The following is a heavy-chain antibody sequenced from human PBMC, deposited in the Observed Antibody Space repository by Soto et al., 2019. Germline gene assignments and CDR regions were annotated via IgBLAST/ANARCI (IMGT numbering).Heavy chain of an antibody. CDR2: IIPIFGTA. CDR3: ARGSEGYYDILTGYYRINWFDP. CDR1: GGTFSSYA. J-gene: IGHJ5*02. V-gene: IGHV1-69*13. D-gene: IGHD3-9*01. Sequence: SVKVSCKASGGTFSSYAISWVRQAPGQGLEWMGGIIPIFGTANYAQKFQGRVTITADESTSTAYMELSSLRSEDTAVYYCARGSEGYYDILTGYYRINWFDPWGQGTLVTVSS.